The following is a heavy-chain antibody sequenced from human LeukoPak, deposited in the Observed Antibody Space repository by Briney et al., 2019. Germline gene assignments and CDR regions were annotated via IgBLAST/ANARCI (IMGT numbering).Heavy chain of an antibody. CDR3: AKAPFPYYDILTGSSGAWFDP. CDR1: GFTFSSYG. CDR2: ILYDGSNK. Sequence: GGSLRLSCAASGFTFSSYGMHWVRQAPGKGLEWVAVILYDGSNKYYADSVKGRFTISRDNSKNTLYLQMNSLRAEDTAVYYCAKAPFPYYDILTGSSGAWFDPWGQGTLVTVSS. D-gene: IGHD3-9*01. V-gene: IGHV3-30*18. J-gene: IGHJ5*02.